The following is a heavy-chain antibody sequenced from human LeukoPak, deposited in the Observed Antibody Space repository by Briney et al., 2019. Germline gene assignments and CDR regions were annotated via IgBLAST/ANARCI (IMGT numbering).Heavy chain of an antibody. D-gene: IGHD3-22*01. J-gene: IGHJ4*02. Sequence: GGSLRLSCAASGFTFSTYAMHWVRQAPGKGLEWVAIISYDGSNKYYADSAKGRFTISRDNSKNTLYLQMNSLRAEDTAVYYCARDYSSSGYYYPRGIDYWGQGTLVTVSS. CDR3: ARDYSSSGYYYPRGIDY. CDR1: GFTFSTYA. CDR2: ISYDGSNK. V-gene: IGHV3-30-3*01.